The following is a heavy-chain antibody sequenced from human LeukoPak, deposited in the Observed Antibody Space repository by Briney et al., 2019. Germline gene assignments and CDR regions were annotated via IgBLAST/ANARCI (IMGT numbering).Heavy chain of an antibody. CDR2: ISSSSSTI. Sequence: GGSLRLSCAASGFTFSSYSMNWVRQAPGKGLEWVSYISSSSSTIYYADSVKGRFTISRDNSKNTLYLQMNSLRAEDTAVYYCARGAHKRDDYGGFFDYWGQGTLVTVSS. D-gene: IGHD4-23*01. J-gene: IGHJ4*02. V-gene: IGHV3-48*01. CDR3: ARGAHKRDDYGGFFDY. CDR1: GFTFSSYS.